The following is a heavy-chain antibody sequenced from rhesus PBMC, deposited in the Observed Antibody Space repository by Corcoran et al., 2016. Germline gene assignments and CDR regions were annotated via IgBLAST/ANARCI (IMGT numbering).Heavy chain of an antibody. D-gene: IGHD3-34*01. CDR1: GGPGSSSKW. J-gene: IGHJ4*01. V-gene: IGHV4-65*01. CDR3: ASVWDEYLDY. CDR2: ISGSGRTT. Sequence: QVQLQESGPGLVKTSETLSLTCAVSGGPGSSSKWWSWIRQAPEKGLEWIVYISGSGRTTHYNPSRKSRVTISIDTSKNQFSLKLSSVTVADTSVYYCASVWDEYLDYWGQAVLVTVSS.